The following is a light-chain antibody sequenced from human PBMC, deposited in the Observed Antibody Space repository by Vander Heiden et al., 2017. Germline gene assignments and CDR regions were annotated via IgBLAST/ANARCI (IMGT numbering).Light chain of an antibody. V-gene: IGLV3-25*03. Sequence: SYELPPPPSVSLPPRQKARITCAGDALPKKYVDWYQQKPGQAPKQVIYKNTERPSGIPERFSGSSSETTATLAISGVQAEDEADYYCQSADSAGSYVVFGGGTRLTVL. CDR2: KNT. CDR1: ALPKKY. CDR3: QSADSAGSYVV. J-gene: IGLJ2*01.